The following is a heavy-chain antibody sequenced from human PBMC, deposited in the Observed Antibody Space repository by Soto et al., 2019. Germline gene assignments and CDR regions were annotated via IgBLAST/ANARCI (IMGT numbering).Heavy chain of an antibody. CDR3: AASYYGILTGHFAIDI. Sequence: SETLSLACTVSGGSVNSGSYYWSWLRQPPGKGLEWIGYIYYSGSTNYNPSLKSRGTISVDTSKNQFSLRLSSVTAADTAVYFCAASYYGILTGHFAIDISGHGTMVTVSS. CDR2: IYYSGST. J-gene: IGHJ3*02. D-gene: IGHD3-9*01. CDR1: GGSVNSGSYY. V-gene: IGHV4-61*01.